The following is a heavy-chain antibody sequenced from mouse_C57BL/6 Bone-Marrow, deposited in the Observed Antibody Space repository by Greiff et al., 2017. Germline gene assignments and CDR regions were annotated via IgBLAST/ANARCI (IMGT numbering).Heavy chain of an antibody. J-gene: IGHJ3*01. CDR1: GFNIQDAY. V-gene: IGHV14-4*01. Sequence: EVKLQQSGAELERPGASVKLSCKASGFNIQDAYMHWVKQRPEKGLEWIGWIDPENGDTEYAAKFQGTATITADTSSNTAYLQLSSLTSEDTAVYYCTTSDCDGLPGFAYGCQGTLVTVSA. CDR2: IDPENGDT. CDR3: TTSDCDGLPGFAY.